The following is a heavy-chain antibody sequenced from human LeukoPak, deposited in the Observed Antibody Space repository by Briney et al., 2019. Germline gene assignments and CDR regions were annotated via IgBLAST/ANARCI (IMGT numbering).Heavy chain of an antibody. CDR2: IYYSGST. V-gene: IGHV4-61*05. J-gene: IGHJ4*02. Sequence: SETLSLTCTVSGGSISSSTYYWGWIRQPPGKGLEWIGYIYYSGSTNHNPSLKSRVTISVDTSKNQFSLKLSSVTAADTAVYYCARQERWLQPFDYWGQGTLVTVSS. CDR1: GGSISSSTYY. CDR3: ARQERWLQPFDY. D-gene: IGHD5-24*01.